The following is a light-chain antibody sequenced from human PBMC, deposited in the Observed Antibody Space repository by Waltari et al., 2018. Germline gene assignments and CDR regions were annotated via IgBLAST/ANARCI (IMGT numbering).Light chain of an antibody. Sequence: SYELTQPPSVSVSPGQTASITCSGNKLGDKYACWYHQKPGQSPVLVIYQDRKRPAGIPERCSGSNSGNTATLTISGTQAMDEADYYCQAWDNSTAVFGGGTKLTVL. CDR2: QDR. CDR1: KLGDKY. CDR3: QAWDNSTAV. V-gene: IGLV3-1*01. J-gene: IGLJ2*01.